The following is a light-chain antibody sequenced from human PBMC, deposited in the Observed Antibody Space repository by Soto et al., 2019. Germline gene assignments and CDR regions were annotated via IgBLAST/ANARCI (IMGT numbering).Light chain of an antibody. CDR1: SSDGNS. J-gene: IGLJ2*01. CDR2: EVT. V-gene: IGLV2-14*01. Sequence: QSVLTQPAAVSGSPGQSISISCTGISSDGNSVSWYQQHPGKAPKLIIYEVTNRPSGVSNRFSGSKSDYTASLTISGLPAEDEADYYCSSYTAASTLDVVFGGGTK. CDR3: SSYTAASTLDVV.